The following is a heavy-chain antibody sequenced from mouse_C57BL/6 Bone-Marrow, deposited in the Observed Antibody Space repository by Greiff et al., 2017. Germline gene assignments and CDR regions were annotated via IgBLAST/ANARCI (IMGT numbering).Heavy chain of an antibody. J-gene: IGHJ3*01. D-gene: IGHD1-1*01. CDR1: GYTFTSYW. CDR3: AREGLLRAWFAY. Sequence: VQLQQPGAELVMPGASVKLSCKASGYTFTSYWMHWVKQRPGQGLEWIGEIDPSDSYTNYNQKFKGKSPLTVDKSSSTAYMQLSSLTSEDSAVYYCAREGLLRAWFAYWGQGTLVTVSA. V-gene: IGHV1-69*01. CDR2: IDPSDSYT.